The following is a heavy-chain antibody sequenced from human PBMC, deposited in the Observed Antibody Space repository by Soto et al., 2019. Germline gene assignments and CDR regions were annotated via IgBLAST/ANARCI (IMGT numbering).Heavy chain of an antibody. CDR2: ISSSSSYI. CDR1: GFTFSSYS. D-gene: IGHD2-15*01. CDR3: ARQVVVVAAFDY. V-gene: IGHV3-21*01. Sequence: GGSLRLSCAASGFTFSSYSMNWVRQAPGKGLEWVSSISSSSSYIYYADSVKGRFTISRDNAKNSLYLQMNSLRAEDTAVYYCARQVVVVAAFDYWGQGTLVTAPQ. J-gene: IGHJ4*02.